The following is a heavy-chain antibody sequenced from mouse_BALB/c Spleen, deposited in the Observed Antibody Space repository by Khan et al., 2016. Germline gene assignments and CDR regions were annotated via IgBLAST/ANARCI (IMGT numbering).Heavy chain of an antibody. CDR1: GYSITSDYA. D-gene: IGHD2-3*01. CDR3: AYDGYYAWFPY. CDR2: IRYSGIT. Sequence: EVQLQESGPGLVKPSQSLSLTCTVTGYSITSDYAWNWIRQFPGNKLEWMGYIRYSGITSYNPSLKSRTSITRDTSKNQFFLQLISVTTEDTATXYCAYDGYYAWFPYWGQGTLVTVSA. V-gene: IGHV3-2*02. J-gene: IGHJ3*01.